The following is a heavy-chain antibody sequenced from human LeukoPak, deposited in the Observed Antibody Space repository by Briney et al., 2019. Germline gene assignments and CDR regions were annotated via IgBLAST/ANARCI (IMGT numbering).Heavy chain of an antibody. D-gene: IGHD3-22*01. V-gene: IGHV1-46*01. Sequence: ASVKVSCKASGYTFTNSYIHWVRQAPGQVLEWMGIINPSGGSTSYAQKFQGRVTMTRDMSTSTVHMELSSLRSEDTAVYYCARGRYYYDSSGYYHMDYWGQGTLVTVSS. CDR1: GYTFTNSY. CDR2: INPSGGST. CDR3: ARGRYYYDSSGYYHMDY. J-gene: IGHJ4*02.